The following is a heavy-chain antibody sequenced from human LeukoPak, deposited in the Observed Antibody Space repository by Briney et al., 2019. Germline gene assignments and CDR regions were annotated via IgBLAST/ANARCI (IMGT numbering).Heavy chain of an antibody. CDR2: INGDGSST. Sequence: GGSLRLSCAATGFTLNNYWVHWVRQAPGKGLVWVSHINGDGSSTAYADSVKGRFTISRDNAKNTLYLQMNSLRAEDTAVYYCARGGIRSSGSFDSWGQGTLVTVSS. J-gene: IGHJ4*02. V-gene: IGHV3-74*01. CDR1: GFTLNNYW. CDR3: ARGGIRSSGSFDS. D-gene: IGHD6-6*01.